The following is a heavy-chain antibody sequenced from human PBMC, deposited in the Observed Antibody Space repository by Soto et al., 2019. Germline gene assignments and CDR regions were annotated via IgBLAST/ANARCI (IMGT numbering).Heavy chain of an antibody. J-gene: IGHJ4*02. Sequence: QVQLQESGPGLVKPSQTLSVTCTVSGGSVSSDDYSWSWIRQHPGKGLEWIGYIRDSGSTYYNPSLEGRVTISVATSKNPFSLRLRSVTAADTAVYYCAGALAHSFDYWGQGTLVTASS. CDR1: GGSVSSDDYS. V-gene: IGHV4-31*03. CDR3: AGALAHSFDY. D-gene: IGHD1-1*01. CDR2: IRDSGST.